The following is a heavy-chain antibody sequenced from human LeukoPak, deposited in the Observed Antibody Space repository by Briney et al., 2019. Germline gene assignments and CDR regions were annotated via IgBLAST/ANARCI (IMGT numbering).Heavy chain of an antibody. CDR1: GFTFSSYS. Sequence: GGSLRLSCAASGFTFSSYSMNWVRQAPGKGLEWVSSISSSSSYIYYADSVKGRFTISRDNAKNSLYLQMNSLRAEDTAVYYCARARYCSSTSCRDARYYYMDAWGKGTTVTVSS. J-gene: IGHJ6*03. CDR3: ARARYCSSTSCRDARYYYMDA. V-gene: IGHV3-21*01. CDR2: ISSSSSYI. D-gene: IGHD2-2*01.